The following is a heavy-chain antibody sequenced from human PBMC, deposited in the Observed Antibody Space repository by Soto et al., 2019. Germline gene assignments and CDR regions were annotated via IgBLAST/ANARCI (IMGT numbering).Heavy chain of an antibody. J-gene: IGHJ4*02. CDR1: GGSVSSSDYS. CDR2: IYYSGNT. Sequence: SETLSLTCTVSGGSVSSSDYSWGWVRQPPGKGLEWIATIYYSGNTYYNPSLMSRLTISVDTSKNQFSLKLSSVTAADTAVYYCARGSLDYYDSSGYYVLDYWGQGTLVTVSS. CDR3: ARGSLDYYDSSGYYVLDY. V-gene: IGHV4-39*01. D-gene: IGHD3-22*01.